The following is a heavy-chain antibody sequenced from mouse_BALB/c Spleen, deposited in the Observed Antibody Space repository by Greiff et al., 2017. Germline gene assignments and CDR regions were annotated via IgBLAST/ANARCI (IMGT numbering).Heavy chain of an antibody. Sequence: QVQLKQSGAELVKPGASVKLSCKASGYTFTSYWMHWVKQRPGQGLEWIGEIDPSDSYTNYNQKFKGKATLTVDKSSSTAYMQLSSLTSEDSAVYYCARCYYGSSYYFDYWGQGTTLTVSS. CDR1: GYTFTSYW. CDR2: IDPSDSYT. D-gene: IGHD1-1*01. CDR3: ARCYYGSSYYFDY. V-gene: IGHV1-69*02. J-gene: IGHJ2*01.